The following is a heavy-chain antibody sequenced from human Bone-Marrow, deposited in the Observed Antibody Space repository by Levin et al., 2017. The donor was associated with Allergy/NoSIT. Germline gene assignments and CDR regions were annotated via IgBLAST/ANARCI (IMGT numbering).Heavy chain of an antibody. J-gene: IGHJ6*03. CDR3: ARVGWRYSSSWYRGRYYYYYMDV. V-gene: IGHV1-18*01. Sequence: ASVKVSCKASGYTFTSYGISWVRQAPGQGLKWMGWISAYNGNTNYAQKLQGRVTMTTDTSTSTAYMELRSLRSDDTAVYYCARVGWRYSSSWYRGRYYYYYMDVWGKGTTVTVSS. CDR2: ISAYNGNT. CDR1: GYTFTSYG. D-gene: IGHD6-13*01.